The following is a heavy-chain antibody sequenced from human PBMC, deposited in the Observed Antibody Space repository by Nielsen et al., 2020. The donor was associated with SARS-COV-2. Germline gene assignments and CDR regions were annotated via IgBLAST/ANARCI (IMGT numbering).Heavy chain of an antibody. Sequence: SETLSLTCSVSDASVRNGRYYWSWVRQPPGKGLQWIGYIYYTGGARYNPSLKSRVTMSIDTSETQFSLKLGSVAAADTAVYYCARLRFDANALFFDQWGPGTLVTVSS. D-gene: IGHD2/OR15-2a*01. V-gene: IGHV4-61*01. J-gene: IGHJ4*02. CDR1: DASVRNGRYY. CDR3: ARLRFDANALFFDQ. CDR2: IYYTGGA.